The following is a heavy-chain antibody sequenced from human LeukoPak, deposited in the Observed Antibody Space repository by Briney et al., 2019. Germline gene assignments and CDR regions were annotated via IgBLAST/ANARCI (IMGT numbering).Heavy chain of an antibody. CDR2: IKQDGSEK. D-gene: IGHD5-24*01. CDR3: ARDPTRSRDGYNFLPYYFDY. J-gene: IGHJ4*02. Sequence: PGGSLRLSCAASGFTLSSYWMSWVRQAPGKGLEWVANIKQDGSEKYYVDSVKGRFTISRDNAKNSLYLQMNSLRAEDTAVYYCARDPTRSRDGYNFLPYYFDYWGQGTLVTVSS. CDR1: GFTLSSYW. V-gene: IGHV3-7*01.